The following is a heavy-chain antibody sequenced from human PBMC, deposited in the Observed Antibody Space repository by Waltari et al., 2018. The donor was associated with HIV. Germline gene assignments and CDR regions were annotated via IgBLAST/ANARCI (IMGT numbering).Heavy chain of an antibody. D-gene: IGHD6-19*01. CDR2: ISGSGGST. Sequence: EVQLLESGGGLVQPGGSLRLSCAASGFTFSSYAMSWVRQAPGKGLEWVSAISGSGGSTYYADSVKGRFTISRDNSKNTLYLQMNSLRAEDTAVYYCARGSDRDNSGWVDQFDYWGQGTLVTVSS. CDR3: ARGSDRDNSGWVDQFDY. V-gene: IGHV3-23*01. CDR1: GFTFSSYA. J-gene: IGHJ4*02.